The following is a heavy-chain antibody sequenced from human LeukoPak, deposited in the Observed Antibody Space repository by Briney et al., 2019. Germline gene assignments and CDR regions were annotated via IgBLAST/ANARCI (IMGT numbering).Heavy chain of an antibody. CDR1: GGSFSGYY. J-gene: IGHJ4*02. CDR3: ARAGGYKVYYFDY. V-gene: IGHV4-34*01. D-gene: IGHD3-22*01. CDR2: INHSGST. Sequence: SETLSLTCAVYGGSFSGYYWSWIRQPPGNGLEWIGEINHSGSTNYNPSLKSRVTISVDTSKNQFSLKLSSVTAADTAVYYCARAGGYKVYYFDYWGQGTLVTVSS.